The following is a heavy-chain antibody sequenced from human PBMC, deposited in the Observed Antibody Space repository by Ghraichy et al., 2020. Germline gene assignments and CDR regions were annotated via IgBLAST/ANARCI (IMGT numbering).Heavy chain of an antibody. D-gene: IGHD3-10*01. V-gene: IGHV4-39*01. Sequence: SETLSLTCSVSGGSISSSRYYWGWVRQSPGKGLEWIGNIYYSGTTYYNPSLKSRVTISVDTSKNQFSLKLSSVAAADTAVYYCATSPDPYYYGSGGSYMYYFDYWGQGTLVTVSS. J-gene: IGHJ4*02. CDR3: ATSPDPYYYGSGGSYMYYFDY. CDR2: IYYSGTT. CDR1: GGSISSSRYY.